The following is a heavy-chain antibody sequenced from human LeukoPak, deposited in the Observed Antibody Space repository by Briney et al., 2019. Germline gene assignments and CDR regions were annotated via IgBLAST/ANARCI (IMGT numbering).Heavy chain of an antibody. V-gene: IGHV1-8*03. CDR1: GYTFTSYD. CDR3: ARCRSTGYPYYFEY. J-gene: IGHJ4*02. CDR2: MNPNSGST. Sequence: ASVKVSCKASGYTFTSYDINWVRQTTGQGLEWMGWMNPNSGSTGYAQKFQGRVTITRNTSISTAYMELSGLRSEDTAVYYCARCRSTGYPYYFEYWGQGTLVTVSS. D-gene: IGHD5-12*01.